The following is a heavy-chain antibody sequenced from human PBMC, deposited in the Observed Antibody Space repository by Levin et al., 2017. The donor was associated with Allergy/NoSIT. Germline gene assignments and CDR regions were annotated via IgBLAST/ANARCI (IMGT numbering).Heavy chain of an antibody. CDR3: ARDVEITMIVVVDDNWFDP. Sequence: ASVKVSCKASGYTFTGYYMHWVRQAPGQGLEWMGWINPNSGGTNYAQKFQGRVTMTRDTSISTAYMELSRLRSDDTAVYYCARDVEITMIVVVDDNWFDPWGQGTLVTVSS. J-gene: IGHJ5*02. D-gene: IGHD3-22*01. V-gene: IGHV1-2*02. CDR1: GYTFTGYY. CDR2: INPNSGGT.